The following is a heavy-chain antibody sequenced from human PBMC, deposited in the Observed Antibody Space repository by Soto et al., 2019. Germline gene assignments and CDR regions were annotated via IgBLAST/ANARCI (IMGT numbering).Heavy chain of an antibody. CDR3: TTALLIPAATTTRN. CDR2: IKSKIDGGTT. J-gene: IGHJ4*02. CDR1: GFTFSNAW. V-gene: IGHV3-15*07. D-gene: IGHD2-2*01. Sequence: ELQLVESGGGLVKPGGSLRLSCAASGFTFSNAWMNWVRQAPGKGLEWVGRIKSKIDGGTTHYAAPVKGKFTISRDDSKNTLYLQMNSLKTEDTAVYYCTTALLIPAATTTRNWGQGTLVTVSS.